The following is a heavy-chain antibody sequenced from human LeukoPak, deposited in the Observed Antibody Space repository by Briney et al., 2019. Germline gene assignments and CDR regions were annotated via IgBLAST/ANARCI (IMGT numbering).Heavy chain of an antibody. CDR1: GYTFNSYG. V-gene: IGHV1-18*01. D-gene: IGHD4-17*01. J-gene: IGHJ5*02. CDR3: AREDYGDHGWFDP. Sequence: GASVKVSCKASGYTFNSYGLNWVRQAPGQGLEWMGWISTYNGNTNYAQKLQGRVTMTTDTSTSTAYMELRSLRSDDTAVYSCAREDYGDHGWFDPWGQGTLVTVSS. CDR2: ISTYNGNT.